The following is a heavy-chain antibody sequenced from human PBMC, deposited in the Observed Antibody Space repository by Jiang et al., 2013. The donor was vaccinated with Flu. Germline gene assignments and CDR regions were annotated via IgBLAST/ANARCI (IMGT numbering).Heavy chain of an antibody. D-gene: IGHD3-16*01. V-gene: IGHV4-59*01. CDR2: IYYSGST. J-gene: IGHJ6*02. CDR1: GGSISSYY. CDR3: ARDWGPIRSGQYYYYYGMDV. Sequence: GSGLVKPSETLSLTCTVSGGSISSYYWSWIRQPPGKGLEWIGYIYYSGSTNYNPSLKSRVTISVDTSKNQFSLKLSSVTAADTAVYYCARDWGPIRSGQYYYYYGMDVWGQGTTVTVSS.